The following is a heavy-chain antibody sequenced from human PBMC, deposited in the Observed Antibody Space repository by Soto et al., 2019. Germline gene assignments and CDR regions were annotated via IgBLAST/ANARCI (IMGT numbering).Heavy chain of an antibody. D-gene: IGHD6-19*01. CDR3: ARIAVGASSGWRYYFDY. Sequence: ASVKVSCKASGYTFTGYYMHWVRQAPGQGLEWMGWINPNSGGTNYAQKFQGRVTMTRDTSISTAYMELSRLRSDDTAVYYCARIAVGASSGWRYYFDYWGQGTLVTVSS. CDR1: GYTFTGYY. J-gene: IGHJ4*02. CDR2: INPNSGGT. V-gene: IGHV1-2*02.